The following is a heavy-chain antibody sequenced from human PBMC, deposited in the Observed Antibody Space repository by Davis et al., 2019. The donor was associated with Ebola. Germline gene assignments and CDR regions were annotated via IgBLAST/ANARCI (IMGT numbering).Heavy chain of an antibody. J-gene: IGHJ4*02. V-gene: IGHV4-39*01. D-gene: IGHD3-9*01. Sequence: MPGGSLRLSCTVSGDSIRSTNYYWGWIRQPPGKGLEWIGSISKGGSTYLNPSLTSRVTVSVDTSRSQFSLKLTSVTAADTAVFYCVRHLQEYHILTGYSHWGQGTLVIVSS. CDR1: GDSIRSTNYY. CDR3: VRHLQEYHILTGYSH. CDR2: ISKGGST.